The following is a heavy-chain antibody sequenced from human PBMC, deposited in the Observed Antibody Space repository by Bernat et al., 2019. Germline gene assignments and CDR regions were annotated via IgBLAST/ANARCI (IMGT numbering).Heavy chain of an antibody. CDR2: IKSKTDGGTT. Sequence: EVQLVESGGGLVKPGGSLRLSCAASGFTFSNAWMSWVRQAPGKGLEWVGRIKSKTDGGTTDYAAPVKGRFTISRDDSKNTLYLQMNSLKTEDTAVYYCTTDIPDFDWLSAVDYWGQGTLVTVSS. CDR1: GFTFSNAW. CDR3: TTDIPDFDWLSAVDY. D-gene: IGHD3-9*01. V-gene: IGHV3-15*01. J-gene: IGHJ4*02.